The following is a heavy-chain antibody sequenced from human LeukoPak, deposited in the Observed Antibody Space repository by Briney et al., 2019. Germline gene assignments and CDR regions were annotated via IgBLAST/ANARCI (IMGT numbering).Heavy chain of an antibody. CDR3: ARDSGSYFSSVDY. Sequence: GGFLRLSCAASGFTFSSYSMNWVRQAPGKGLEWVSFISSSRSYIYYADSVKGRFTISRDNAKNSLYLQMNSLRAEDTAVYYCARDSGSYFSSVDYWGQGTLVTVSS. D-gene: IGHD1-26*01. V-gene: IGHV3-21*01. CDR1: GFTFSSYS. J-gene: IGHJ4*02. CDR2: ISSSRSYI.